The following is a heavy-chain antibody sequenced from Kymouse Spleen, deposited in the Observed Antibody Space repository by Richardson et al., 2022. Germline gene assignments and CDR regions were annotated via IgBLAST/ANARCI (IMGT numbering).Heavy chain of an antibody. CDR1: GFTFDDYG. V-gene: IGHV3-20*d01. CDR3: ARSYCSSTSCYAGPYYYYYGMDV. Sequence: EVQLVESGGGVVRPGGSLRLSCAASGFTFDDYGMSWVRQAPGKGLEWVSGINWNGGSTGYADSVKGRFTISRDNAKNSLYLQMNSLRAEDTALYYCARSYCSSTSCYAGPYYYYYGMDVWGQGTTVTVSS. CDR2: INWNGGST. D-gene: IGHD2-2*02. J-gene: IGHJ6*02.